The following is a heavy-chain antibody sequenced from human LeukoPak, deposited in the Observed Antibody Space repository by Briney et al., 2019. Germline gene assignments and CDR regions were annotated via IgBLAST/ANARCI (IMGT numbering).Heavy chain of an antibody. V-gene: IGHV1-69*13. CDR3: ARGAYSSGSYYFDH. Sequence: ASVKVSCKASGGAFSSYVITWVRQAPGQGLEWMGGIIPMFGTADYAQKFQGRVTITADESTSTAYMQLSSLRSEDTAVYYCARGAYSSGSYYFDHWGQGTLVTVSS. CDR1: GGAFSSYV. D-gene: IGHD6-19*01. J-gene: IGHJ4*02. CDR2: IIPMFGTA.